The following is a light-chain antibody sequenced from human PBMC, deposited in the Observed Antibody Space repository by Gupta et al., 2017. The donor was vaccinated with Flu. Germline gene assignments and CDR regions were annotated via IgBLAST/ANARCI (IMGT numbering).Light chain of an antibody. CDR3: QQFDNPLFT. CDR1: QDINNS. J-gene: IGKJ3*01. CDR2: GAS. Sequence: DFQMTQSPSSLSAAVGDRVTITCQASQDINNSLNWYQQKPGKAPRLLIHGASNLETGVPSRFSGSKSGTDFTFTISSLQPEDVATYYCQQFDNPLFTFGPGTTVDIK. V-gene: IGKV1-33*01.